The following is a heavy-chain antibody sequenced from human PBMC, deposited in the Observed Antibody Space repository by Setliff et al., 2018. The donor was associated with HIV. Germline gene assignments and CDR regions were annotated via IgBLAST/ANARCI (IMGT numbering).Heavy chain of an antibody. CDR2: INPSGGST. CDR1: GYTFTRYF. D-gene: IGHD1-26*01. CDR3: ARGWVGVMDY. Sequence: ASVKVSCKASGYTFTRYFMXXVRQAPGQGLEWLGMINPSGGSTWYAQKFQGRVTMTGDTSTNTLYMELSRLRSEDTAVYYCARGWVGVMDYWGQGTLVTVSS. V-gene: IGHV1-46*01. J-gene: IGHJ4*02.